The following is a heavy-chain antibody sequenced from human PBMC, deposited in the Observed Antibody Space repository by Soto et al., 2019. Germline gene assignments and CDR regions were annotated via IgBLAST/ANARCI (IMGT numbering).Heavy chain of an antibody. Sequence: SETLSLTCTVSGGSISSYYWSWIRQPPGKGLEWIGYIYYSGSTNYNPSLKSRVTISVDTSKNQFSLKLSSVTAADTAVYYCARDQGIAVAVFDYWGQGTVVTSPQ. CDR2: IYYSGST. J-gene: IGHJ4*02. V-gene: IGHV4-59*12. CDR3: ARDQGIAVAVFDY. CDR1: GGSISSYY. D-gene: IGHD6-19*01.